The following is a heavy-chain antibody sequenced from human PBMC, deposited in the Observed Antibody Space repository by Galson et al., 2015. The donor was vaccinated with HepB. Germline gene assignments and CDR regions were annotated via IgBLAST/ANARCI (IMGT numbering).Heavy chain of an antibody. CDR3: AKPQTYYYDSSGYSPFDY. CDR1: GFTFSSYA. CDR2: ISGSGGST. Sequence: SLRLSCAASGFTFSSYAMSWVRQAPGKGLEWVSAISGSGGSTYYADSVKGRFTISRDNSKNTLYLQMNSLRAEDTAVYYCAKPQTYYYDSSGYSPFDYWGQGTLVTVSS. V-gene: IGHV3-23*01. J-gene: IGHJ4*02. D-gene: IGHD3-22*01.